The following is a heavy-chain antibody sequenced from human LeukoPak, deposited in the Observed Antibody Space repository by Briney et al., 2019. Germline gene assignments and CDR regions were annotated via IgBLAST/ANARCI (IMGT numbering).Heavy chain of an antibody. CDR3: VRGGIASAFDI. CDR2: IISNENSA. CDR1: GLTFSSNW. V-gene: IGHV3-74*01. Sequence: PGGSLRLSCAASGLTFSSNWMHWVRQAPGKGLVWVSRIISNENSATYAGSVKGRFTISRDNAKNTLYLQMNSLRAEDTAVYYCVRGGIASAFDIWGQGTMVTVSS. D-gene: IGHD6-13*01. J-gene: IGHJ3*02.